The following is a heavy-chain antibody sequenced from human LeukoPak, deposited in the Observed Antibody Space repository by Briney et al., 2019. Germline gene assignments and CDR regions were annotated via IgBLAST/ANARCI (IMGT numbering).Heavy chain of an antibody. Sequence: SETLSLTCAVYGGSFSGYYWSWIRQPPGKGLEWIGEINHSGSTNYNPSLKSRVTISVDTSKNQFSLKLSSVTAADTAVYYCAREDTAMGTSDAFDIWGQGTMVTVSS. D-gene: IGHD5-18*01. CDR3: AREDTAMGTSDAFDI. CDR2: INHSGST. J-gene: IGHJ3*02. V-gene: IGHV4-34*01. CDR1: GGSFSGYY.